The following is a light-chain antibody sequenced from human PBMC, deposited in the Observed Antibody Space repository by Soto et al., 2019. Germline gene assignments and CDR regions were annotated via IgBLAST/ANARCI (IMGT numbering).Light chain of an antibody. CDR1: QTVSGY. CDR2: DGS. V-gene: IGKV3-11*01. J-gene: IGKJ3*01. CDR3: QQRSNWLIS. Sequence: ELVLTQSPGTLSLSPGERATLSCRASQTVSGYLAWYQQKPGQAPRLLIYDGSHRAAGIPSRFSGSGSGTDFTLTISGLEPEDFAVYYCQQRSNWLISFGPGTKVDIK.